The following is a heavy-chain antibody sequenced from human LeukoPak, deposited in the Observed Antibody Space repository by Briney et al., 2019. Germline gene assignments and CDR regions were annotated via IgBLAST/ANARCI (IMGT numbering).Heavy chain of an antibody. Sequence: SETLSLTCTVSGGSISSYYWSWIRQPPGKGLEWIGYIYYSGSTNYNPSLKSRVTISVDTSKNQFSLKLSSVTAADTAVYYCARGPKSGYYYDSSGYYFDYWGQGTLVTVSS. V-gene: IGHV4-59*08. J-gene: IGHJ4*02. D-gene: IGHD3-22*01. CDR1: GGSISSYY. CDR3: ARGPKSGYYYDSSGYYFDY. CDR2: IYYSGST.